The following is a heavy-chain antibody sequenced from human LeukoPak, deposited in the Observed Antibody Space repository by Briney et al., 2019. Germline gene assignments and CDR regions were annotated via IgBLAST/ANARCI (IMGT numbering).Heavy chain of an antibody. CDR1: GGSISSYY. Sequence: SETLSLTCTVSGGSISSYYWSWIRQPPGKGLEWIGHIYYSGSTNYNPSLKSRVTISVDTSKNQFSLKLSSVTAADTAVYYCAGENSSSWSGWFDPWGQGTLVTVSS. D-gene: IGHD6-13*01. J-gene: IGHJ5*02. CDR2: IYYSGST. V-gene: IGHV4-59*01. CDR3: AGENSSSWSGWFDP.